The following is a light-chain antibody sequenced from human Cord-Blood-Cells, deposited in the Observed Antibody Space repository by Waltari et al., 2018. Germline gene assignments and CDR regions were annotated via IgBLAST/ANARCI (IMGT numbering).Light chain of an antibody. Sequence: HSVLTQLPSVSGAPGQRVTISCPGRSSNIGAGYVFTWYQQLPGTAPKLLIYGNSNRPSGVPDRFSGSKSGTSASLAITGLQAEDEADYYCQSYDSSLSGSVFGGGTKLTVL. CDR2: GNS. J-gene: IGLJ3*02. CDR3: QSYDSSLSGSV. CDR1: SSNIGAGYV. V-gene: IGLV1-40*01.